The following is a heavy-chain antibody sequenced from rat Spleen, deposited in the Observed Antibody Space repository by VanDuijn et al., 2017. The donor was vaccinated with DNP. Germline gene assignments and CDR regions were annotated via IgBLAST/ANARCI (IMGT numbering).Heavy chain of an antibody. Sequence: EVQLVESGGGLVQPGRSLKLSCAASGFTFSDYNMAWVRQAPKKGLEWVATISYDGSSTYYRDSVKGRFTISRDNAKSTLYLQMDSLRSEDTATYYCARHPALGYWGQGVMVTVSS. V-gene: IGHV5-7*01. CDR2: ISYDGSST. D-gene: IGHD4-6*01. CDR3: ARHPALGY. CDR1: GFTFSDYN. J-gene: IGHJ2*01.